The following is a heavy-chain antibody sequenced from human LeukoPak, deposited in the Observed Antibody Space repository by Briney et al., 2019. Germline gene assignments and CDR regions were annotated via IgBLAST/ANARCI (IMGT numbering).Heavy chain of an antibody. J-gene: IGHJ4*02. CDR2: LYYSGWST. Sequence: PSETLSLTCTVSGGSISSSYYYWRWVRQPPGKGLEWIGSLYYSGWSTYYNPSLKSRVTISVDTSKNQFSLKLNSVTAADTAVYYCARLGCSSASCYPGNWGQGTLVTVSS. V-gene: IGHV4-39*01. CDR1: GGSISSSYYY. D-gene: IGHD2-2*01. CDR3: ARLGCSSASCYPGN.